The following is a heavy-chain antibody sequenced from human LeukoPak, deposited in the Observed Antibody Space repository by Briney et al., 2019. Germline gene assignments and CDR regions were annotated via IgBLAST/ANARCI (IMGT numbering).Heavy chain of an antibody. J-gene: IGHJ4*02. CDR2: ICNDGSGA. CDR1: GFTFSETW. V-gene: IGHV3-74*01. Sequence: QAGGSLRLSCAASGFTFSETWLHWVRPVRGNGLVLVSRICNDGSGARYAESVKGRFTISRDNAKNSLYLQMNSLRAEDMAVYYCARERVDYQLLSKRGVYYFDYWGQGTLVTVSS. D-gene: IGHD2-2*01. CDR3: ARERVDYQLLSKRGVYYFDY.